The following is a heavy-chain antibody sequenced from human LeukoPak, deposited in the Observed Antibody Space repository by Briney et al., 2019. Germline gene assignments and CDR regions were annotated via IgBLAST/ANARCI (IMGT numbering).Heavy chain of an antibody. CDR1: GFTFSIYG. Sequence: PGRSLRLSCAASGFTFSIYGMHWVRQAPGKGLEWVAVIWNDGSNKYYADSVKGRFTISRDNSKNTLYLQMSSLRAEDTAVYSCARASGPFDYWGQGTLVTVSS. CDR3: ARASGPFDY. CDR2: IWNDGSNK. J-gene: IGHJ4*02. V-gene: IGHV3-33*01. D-gene: IGHD3-10*01.